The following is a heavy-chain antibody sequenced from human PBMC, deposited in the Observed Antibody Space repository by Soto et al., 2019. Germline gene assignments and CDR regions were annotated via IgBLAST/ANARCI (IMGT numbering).Heavy chain of an antibody. CDR3: AMVDVYATTSPQDV. Sequence: QVQLVQSGAEVKNPGASVKVSCKASGYTFTRYGIGWARQAPGQGLEWMGWINTYNGNTNYAQNVQGRVTLTTDTSASTAYMELRSLRSNDTAIYYCAMVDVYATTSPQDVWGQGTTVIVSS. CDR2: INTYNGNT. V-gene: IGHV1-18*01. CDR1: GYTFTRYG. J-gene: IGHJ6*02. D-gene: IGHD2-8*01.